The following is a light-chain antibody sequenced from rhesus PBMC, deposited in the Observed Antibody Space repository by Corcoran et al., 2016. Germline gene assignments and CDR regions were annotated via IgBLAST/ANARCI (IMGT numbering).Light chain of an antibody. CDR3: QQYNDLLPT. Sequence: EIVMTQSPATLSLSPGETATLSCRASESVGSYLAWYQQKPGQVPKLLVHSAYFRATGIPGRFSGSGSRTEFTLTISSLEPEDVGVYHCQQYNDLLPTFAQGTKVEIK. CDR1: ESVGSY. J-gene: IGKJ1*01. V-gene: IGKV3-40*03. CDR2: SAY.